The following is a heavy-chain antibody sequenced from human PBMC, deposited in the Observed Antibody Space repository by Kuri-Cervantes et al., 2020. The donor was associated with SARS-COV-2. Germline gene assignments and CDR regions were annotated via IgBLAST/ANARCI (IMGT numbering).Heavy chain of an antibody. CDR3: ARDLGYDSSSGLDY. CDR1: GGSISSYY. D-gene: IGHD3-22*01. CDR2: IYYTGST. Sequence: SETLSLTCTVSGGSISSYYWSWIRQPPGKGLEWIGYIYYTGSTNYNPSLKSRVTISVDTSKKQFSLKLSSVTAADTAVYYCARDLGYDSSSGLDYWGQGTLVTVSS. J-gene: IGHJ4*02. V-gene: IGHV4-59*12.